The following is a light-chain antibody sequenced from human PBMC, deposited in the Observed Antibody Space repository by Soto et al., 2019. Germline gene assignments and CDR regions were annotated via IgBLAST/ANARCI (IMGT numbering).Light chain of an antibody. V-gene: IGKV3-20*01. J-gene: IGKJ4*01. CDR3: QQYDSSPLT. Sequence: EIVLTQSPGTLSLSPGERATLSCRASQSVSSSFLAWYQQKPGQAPRLLIYGASIRATGIPDRFSGSGSGTNFTLTISRLEPEDFAVYYCQQYDSSPLTFGGGTTVAIK. CDR1: QSVSSSF. CDR2: GAS.